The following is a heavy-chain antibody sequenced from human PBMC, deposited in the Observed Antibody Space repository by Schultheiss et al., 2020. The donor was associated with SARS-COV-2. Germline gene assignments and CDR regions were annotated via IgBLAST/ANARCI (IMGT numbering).Heavy chain of an antibody. D-gene: IGHD2-21*01. CDR1: GFTFSSYA. CDR2: ISSNGGST. V-gene: IGHV3-64D*06. Sequence: GGSLRLSCSASGFTFSSYAMHWVRQAPGKGLEYVSAISSNGGSTYYADSVKGRFTISRDNSKNTLYLQMSSLRAEDTALYYCVKDIGDILWWRNRETHAFDIWGQGTMVTVSS. CDR3: VKDIGDILWWRNRETHAFDI. J-gene: IGHJ3*02.